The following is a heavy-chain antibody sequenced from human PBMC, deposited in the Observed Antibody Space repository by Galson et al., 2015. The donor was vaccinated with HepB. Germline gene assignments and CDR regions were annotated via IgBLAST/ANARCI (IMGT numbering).Heavy chain of an antibody. CDR1: GYTFTTYV. CDR3: ARGGSVAGIDY. V-gene: IGHV1-3*01. J-gene: IGHJ4*02. CDR2: IYGDNGDT. Sequence: SVKVSCKASGYTFTTYVIHWVRQAPGQRLEWMGWIYGDNGDTKYSQKFQGRVIITRDTSASTVYMELSSLRSEDTAVYYCARGGSVAGIDYWGQGTLVTVSS. D-gene: IGHD6-19*01.